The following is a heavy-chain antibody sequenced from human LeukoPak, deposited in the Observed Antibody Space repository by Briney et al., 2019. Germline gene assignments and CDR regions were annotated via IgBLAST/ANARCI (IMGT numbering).Heavy chain of an antibody. CDR2: ISAYNGNT. CDR3: ARDLPAAVARWFDY. CDR1: GYTFTSYG. J-gene: IGHJ4*02. D-gene: IGHD4-23*01. V-gene: IGHV1-18*01. Sequence: VASVKVFCKASGYTFTSYGISWVRQAPGQGLEWMGWISAYNGNTNYAQKLQGRVTMTTDTSTSTAYMELRSLRSDDTAVYYCARDLPAAVARWFDYWGQGTLVTVSS.